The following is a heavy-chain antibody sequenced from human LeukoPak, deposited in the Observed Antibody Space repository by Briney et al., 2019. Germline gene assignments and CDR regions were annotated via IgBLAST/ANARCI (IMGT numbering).Heavy chain of an antibody. CDR2: IYYTGST. Sequence: SETLSLTRTVPGGSIRSSAYCGGWIRQPPGKGLEWIGSIYYTGSTYYNPSLKTRVTISVDTSKNQFSLKLSSVTAADTAVYYCARHTALGSPLHYWGQGTLVTVSS. CDR3: ARHTALGSPLHY. V-gene: IGHV4-39*01. J-gene: IGHJ4*02. D-gene: IGHD5-18*01. CDR1: GGSIRSSAYC.